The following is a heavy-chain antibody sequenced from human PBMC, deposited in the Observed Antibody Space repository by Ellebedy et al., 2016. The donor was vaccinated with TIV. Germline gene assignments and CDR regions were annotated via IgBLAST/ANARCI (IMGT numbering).Heavy chain of an antibody. Sequence: GESLKISCAASGFTFSSYAMSWVRQAPGKGLEWVSAISGNGGSTYYADSVKGRFTISRDNSKNTLYLQMNSRRAEDTAVYFCAKEPYSSGWYRGGDWGQGTLVTVSS. CDR2: ISGNGGST. J-gene: IGHJ4*02. CDR3: AKEPYSSGWYRGGD. V-gene: IGHV3-23*01. CDR1: GFTFSSYA. D-gene: IGHD6-19*01.